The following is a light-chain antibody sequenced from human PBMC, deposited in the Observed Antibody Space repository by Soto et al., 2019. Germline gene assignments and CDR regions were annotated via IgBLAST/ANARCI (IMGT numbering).Light chain of an antibody. CDR2: GAS. CDR1: QSVSSNF. CDR3: QQYNNWPPIT. Sequence: IVLTQSPGTLSLSPGERVTLSCRASQSVSSNFLAWYQQKPGQAPRLLIYGASNRAAGIPDRFSGSGSGTDFTLTISRLEPEDFAVYYCQQYNNWPPITLGQGTRLEIK. J-gene: IGKJ5*01. V-gene: IGKV3-20*01.